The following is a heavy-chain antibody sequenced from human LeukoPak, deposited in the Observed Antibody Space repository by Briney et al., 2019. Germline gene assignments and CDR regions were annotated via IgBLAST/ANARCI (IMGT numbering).Heavy chain of an antibody. D-gene: IGHD6-13*01. Sequence: GGSLRLSCVGSGFIFSSSAMSWVRQAPGKGLEWVSVITGSGGNTYYADSVKGRFTISKDNSKNTVYLQMSSLRVDDTAVYYCAKAASSSWPSYYYGMDVWGQGTTVTVSS. J-gene: IGHJ6*02. CDR1: GFIFSSSA. V-gene: IGHV3-23*01. CDR3: AKAASSSWPSYYYGMDV. CDR2: ITGSGGNT.